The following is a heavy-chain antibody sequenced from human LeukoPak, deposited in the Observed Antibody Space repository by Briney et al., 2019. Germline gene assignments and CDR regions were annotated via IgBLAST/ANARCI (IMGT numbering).Heavy chain of an antibody. J-gene: IGHJ3*02. CDR3: ARGRGGRNRDAFDI. Sequence: GGSLRLSCAASGFTFSNAWMSWVRQAPGKGLEWVSSISSSSSYIYYADSVKGRFTISRDNAKNSLYLQMNSLRAEDTAVYYCARGRGGRNRDAFDIWGQGTMVTVSS. D-gene: IGHD2-15*01. CDR2: ISSSSSYI. V-gene: IGHV3-21*01. CDR1: GFTFSNAW.